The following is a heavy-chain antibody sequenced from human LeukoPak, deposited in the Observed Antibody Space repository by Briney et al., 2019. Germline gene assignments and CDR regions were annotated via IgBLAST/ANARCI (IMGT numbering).Heavy chain of an antibody. Sequence: ASVKVSCKASGYTFTSYYMHWVRQAPGQGLEWMGIINPSGGSTSYAQKFQGRVTMTRDMSTSTVYMELSSLRPEDTAVYYCAREDNSVGAFDYWGQGTLVTVSS. D-gene: IGHD4-23*01. J-gene: IGHJ4*02. CDR3: AREDNSVGAFDY. CDR2: INPSGGST. V-gene: IGHV1-46*01. CDR1: GYTFTSYY.